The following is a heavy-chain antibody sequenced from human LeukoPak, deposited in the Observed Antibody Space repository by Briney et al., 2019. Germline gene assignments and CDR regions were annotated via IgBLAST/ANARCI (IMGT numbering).Heavy chain of an antibody. J-gene: IGHJ4*02. CDR3: ARGGYCSSRACFTIDY. Sequence: ASVKVSCKASGYTFSGYYLHWVRQAPGQGLEWMGWINPNSGDTNYAQKFQGTVTMTRDTSISTAYMELSRLRSDDTAVYYCARGGYCSSRACFTIDYWGQGTLVTVSS. D-gene: IGHD2-2*01. V-gene: IGHV1-2*02. CDR1: GYTFSGYY. CDR2: INPNSGDT.